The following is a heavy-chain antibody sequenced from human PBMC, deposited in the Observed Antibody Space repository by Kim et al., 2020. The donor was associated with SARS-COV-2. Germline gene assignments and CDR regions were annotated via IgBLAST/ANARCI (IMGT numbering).Heavy chain of an antibody. V-gene: IGHV1-69*06. Sequence: SVKVSCKPSGGTFSSYAISWVRQAPGQGLEWMGGIIPIFGTSNYAQEFQGRVTITADKSTSTAYMEMSSLRSEDTAVYYCASGPPYTSGRMDAFDIWGQGTMVTVSS. CDR1: GGTFSSYA. CDR3: ASGPPYTSGRMDAFDI. D-gene: IGHD3-16*01. J-gene: IGHJ3*02. CDR2: IIPIFGTS.